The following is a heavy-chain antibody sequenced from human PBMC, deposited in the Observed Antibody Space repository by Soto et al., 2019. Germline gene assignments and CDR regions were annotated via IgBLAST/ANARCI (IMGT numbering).Heavy chain of an antibody. D-gene: IGHD2-15*01. CDR2: MNPNSGNT. Sequence: QVQLVQSGAEVKKPGASVKVSCKASGYTFTSYDINWVRQATGQGLEWMGWMNPNSGNTGYAQKFQGRVTMTRKTSISTPYMGVSSLSSEDTAVYYFARTPSWVVGAPRINWFDPWGQGTLVTVSS. J-gene: IGHJ5*02. CDR1: GYTFTSYD. CDR3: ARTPSWVVGAPRINWFDP. V-gene: IGHV1-8*01.